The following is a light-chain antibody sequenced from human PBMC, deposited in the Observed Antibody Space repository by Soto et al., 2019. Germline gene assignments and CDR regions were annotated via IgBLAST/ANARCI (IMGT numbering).Light chain of an antibody. CDR3: AAWDDSLNGLV. CDR2: TNS. Sequence: QSVLTQPPSASGTPGQRVTISCSGSSSNIGSNTVKWYQHLSGTAPKLLIYTNSQRPSGVPDRFSGSKSGTSASLAISGLQSEDEADYYCAAWDDSLNGLVFGTGTKLTVL. CDR1: SSNIGSNT. V-gene: IGLV1-44*01. J-gene: IGLJ1*01.